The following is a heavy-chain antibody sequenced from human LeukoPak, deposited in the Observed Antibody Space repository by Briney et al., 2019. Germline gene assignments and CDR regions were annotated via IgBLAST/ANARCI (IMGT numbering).Heavy chain of an antibody. CDR3: AKDGAGIAAAEDNFDY. CDR2: ISYDGSNK. V-gene: IGHV3-30*18. CDR1: GFTFSSYG. J-gene: IGHJ4*02. D-gene: IGHD6-13*01. Sequence: GRSLRLSCAASGFTFSSYGMHWVRQAPGKGLEWVAVISYDGSNKYYADSVKGRFTISRDNSKNTLCLQMNSLRAEDTAVYYCAKDGAGIAAAEDNFDYWGQGTLVTVSS.